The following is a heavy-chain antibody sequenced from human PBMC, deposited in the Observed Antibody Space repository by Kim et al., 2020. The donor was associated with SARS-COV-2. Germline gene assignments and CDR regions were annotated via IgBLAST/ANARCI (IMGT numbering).Heavy chain of an antibody. Sequence: GGSLRLSCAASGFTFSSYGMHWVRQAPGKGLEWVAVIWYDGSNKYYADSVKGRFTISRDNSKNTLYLQMNSLRAEDTAVYYCAKELLKGYCSGGSCHVTSSYYSYYGMDVWGQGTTVTVSS. J-gene: IGHJ6*02. CDR2: IWYDGSNK. CDR1: GFTFSSYG. V-gene: IGHV3-33*06. CDR3: AKELLKGYCSGGSCHVTSSYYSYYGMDV. D-gene: IGHD2-15*01.